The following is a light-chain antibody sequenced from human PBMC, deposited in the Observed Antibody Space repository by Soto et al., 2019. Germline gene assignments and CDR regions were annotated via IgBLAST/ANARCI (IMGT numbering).Light chain of an antibody. Sequence: EIVLTQSPATLSLSPGERATLSCRASQSVSSYLAWYQQKPGQAPRLLIYDASNRATGIPARFSGSGSGTDFTLTISSLEPEDFALYYCQQRSNWPPYTFVQGTKLEIK. CDR3: QQRSNWPPYT. J-gene: IGKJ2*01. CDR2: DAS. CDR1: QSVSSY. V-gene: IGKV3-11*01.